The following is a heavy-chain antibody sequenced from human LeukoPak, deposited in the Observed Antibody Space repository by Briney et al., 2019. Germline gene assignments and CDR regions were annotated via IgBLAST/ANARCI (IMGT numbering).Heavy chain of an antibody. J-gene: IGHJ4*02. V-gene: IGHV3-48*02. CDR1: GFTFSSYS. D-gene: IGHD1-26*01. CDR3: ARIFGGMTDY. CDR2: ISSSSSSTI. Sequence: GGSLRLSCAASGFTFSSYSMNWVRQAPGKGLEWVSYISSSSSSTIYYADSVKGRFTISRDNAKNSLYLQMNSLRDEDTAVYYCARIFGGMTDYWGQGTLVTVSS.